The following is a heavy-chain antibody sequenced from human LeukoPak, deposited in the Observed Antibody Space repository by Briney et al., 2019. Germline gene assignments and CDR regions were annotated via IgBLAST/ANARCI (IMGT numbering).Heavy chain of an antibody. V-gene: IGHV4-39*07. J-gene: IGHJ4*02. CDR3: ARGAIFGVVILDY. CDR1: GGSISSSSYY. Sequence: SETLSLTCTVSGGSISSSSYYWGWIRQPPGKGLEWIGSIYYSGSTYYNPSLKSRVTISVDTSKNQFSLKLSSVTAADTAVYYCARGAIFGVVILDYWGQGILVTVSS. CDR2: IYYSGST. D-gene: IGHD3-3*01.